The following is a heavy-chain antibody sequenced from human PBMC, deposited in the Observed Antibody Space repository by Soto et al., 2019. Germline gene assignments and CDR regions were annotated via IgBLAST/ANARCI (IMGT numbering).Heavy chain of an antibody. CDR2: ISYDGSNK. D-gene: IGHD1-26*01. J-gene: IGHJ3*02. Sequence: GGSLRLSCAASGFTFSSYAMPWVRQAPGKGLEWVAVISYDGSNKYYEDSVKGRFTISRDNSKNTLYLQMNSLRAEDTAVYYCASDGSSPAGNFDIWGQGTMVTVSS. CDR1: GFTFSSYA. CDR3: ASDGSSPAGNFDI. V-gene: IGHV3-30-3*01.